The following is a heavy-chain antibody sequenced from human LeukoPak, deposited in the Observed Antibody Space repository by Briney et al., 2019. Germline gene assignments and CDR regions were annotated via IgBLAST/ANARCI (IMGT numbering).Heavy chain of an antibody. CDR3: ARQGQWLAPDY. Sequence: GESQKISCKGSGYSFTSYWIAWVRQMPGKGLEWMGIIYPGDSDTRYSPSFQGQVTISADKSISTAYLQWSGLKASDTAMYYCARQGQWLAPDYWGQGTLVTVSS. V-gene: IGHV5-51*01. D-gene: IGHD6-19*01. CDR1: GYSFTSYW. CDR2: IYPGDSDT. J-gene: IGHJ4*02.